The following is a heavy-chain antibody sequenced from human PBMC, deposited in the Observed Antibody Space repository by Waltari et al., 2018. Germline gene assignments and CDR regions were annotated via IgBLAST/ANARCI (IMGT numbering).Heavy chain of an antibody. D-gene: IGHD3-3*01. V-gene: IGHV3-23*01. CDR3: ATDFWSGYYFDY. CDR2: ISGSGGST. J-gene: IGHJ4*02. Sequence: EVQLLESGGGLVQPGGSLRLSCAASGFTFSSYAMIWVRQAPGKGLEWVSAISGSGGSTYYADSVKGRFTISRDNSKNTLYLQMNSLRAEDTAVYYCATDFWSGYYFDYWGQGTLVTVSS. CDR1: GFTFSSYA.